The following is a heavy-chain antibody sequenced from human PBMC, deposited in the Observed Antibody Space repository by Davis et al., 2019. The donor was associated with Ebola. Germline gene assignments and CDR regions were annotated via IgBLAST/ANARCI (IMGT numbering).Heavy chain of an antibody. CDR1: GGSFSGYY. V-gene: IGHV4-34*01. D-gene: IGHD1-26*01. CDR3: ARAVGATGSWFDP. Sequence: MPSETLSLTCAVSGGSFSGYYWSWIRQPPGKGLEWIGEINHSGSTNYNPSLKSRVTISVDTSKNQFSLKLSSVTAADTAVYYCARAVGATGSWFDPWGQGTLVTVSS. J-gene: IGHJ5*02. CDR2: INHSGST.